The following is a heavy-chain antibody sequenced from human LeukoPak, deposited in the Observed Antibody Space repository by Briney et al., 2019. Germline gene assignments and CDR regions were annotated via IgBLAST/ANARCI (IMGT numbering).Heavy chain of an antibody. J-gene: IGHJ4*02. CDR3: ARDARLHTNFDY. V-gene: IGHV3-7*01. Sequence: GGSLRLSCAASGFTFRNYWMGWVRQAPGKGLEWVANTKPDGSAEYYADSVRGRFTASRDNANNLLYLQMNRLRAEDTAVYYCARDARLHTNFDYWGQGTLLTVSS. CDR1: GFTFRNYW. D-gene: IGHD2-21*01. CDR2: TKPDGSAE.